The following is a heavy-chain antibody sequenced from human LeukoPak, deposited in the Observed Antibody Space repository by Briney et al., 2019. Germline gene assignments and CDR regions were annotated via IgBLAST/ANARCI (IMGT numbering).Heavy chain of an antibody. CDR1: GYTFTSYD. Sequence: ASVKVSCKASGYTFTSYDINWVRQATGQGLEWMGWMNPNSGNTGYAQKFQGRVTMTRNTSMSTAYMELSSLRSEDTAVYYCAREQSSYDFWSGFYYYYGMDVWGQGTTVTVSS. D-gene: IGHD3-3*01. CDR2: MNPNSGNT. J-gene: IGHJ6*02. V-gene: IGHV1-8*01. CDR3: AREQSSYDFWSGFYYYYGMDV.